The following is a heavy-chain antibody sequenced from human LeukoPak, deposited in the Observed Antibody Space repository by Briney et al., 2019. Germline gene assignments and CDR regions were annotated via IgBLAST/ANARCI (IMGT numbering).Heavy chain of an antibody. CDR3: ARQRQLVLPVDY. CDR1: GGSISSYY. J-gene: IGHJ4*02. D-gene: IGHD6-13*01. Sequence: SETLSLTCTVSGGSISSYYWSWIRQPPGKGLEWIGYIYYSGSTYYNPSLKSRVTISVDTSKNQFSLKLSSVTAADTAVYYCARQRQLVLPVDYWGQGTLVTVSS. CDR2: IYYSGST. V-gene: IGHV4-59*08.